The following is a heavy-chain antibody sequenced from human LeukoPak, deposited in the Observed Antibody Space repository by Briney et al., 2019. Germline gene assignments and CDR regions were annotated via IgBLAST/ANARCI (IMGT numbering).Heavy chain of an antibody. D-gene: IGHD5-18*01. CDR3: ARDRYSYGPDDVFDI. Sequence: GGSLRLSCAASGFTVSSNYMNWVRQAPGKGLEWVSHISRSGDTIYYADSVKGRFSISRDNAKNSVYLQMNSLRAEDTAVYYCARDRYSYGPDDVFDIWGQGTMVTVSS. J-gene: IGHJ3*02. CDR2: ISRSGDTI. CDR1: GFTVSSNY. V-gene: IGHV3-48*03.